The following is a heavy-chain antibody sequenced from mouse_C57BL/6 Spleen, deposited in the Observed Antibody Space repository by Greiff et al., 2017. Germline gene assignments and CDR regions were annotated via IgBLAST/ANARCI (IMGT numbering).Heavy chain of an antibody. D-gene: IGHD1-2*01. CDR2: ISSGGDYI. V-gene: IGHV5-9-1*02. J-gene: IGHJ1*03. CDR1: GFTFSSYA. CDR3: TREVATTADFDV. Sequence: EVMLVESGEGLVKPGGSLKLSCAASGFTFSSYAMSWVRQTPEKRLEWVAYISSGGDYIYYADTVKGRFTISRDNARNTLYLQMSSLKSEDTAMYYCTREVATTADFDVWGTGTTVTVSS.